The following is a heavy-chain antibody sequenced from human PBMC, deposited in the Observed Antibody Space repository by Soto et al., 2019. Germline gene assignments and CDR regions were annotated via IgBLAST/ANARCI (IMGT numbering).Heavy chain of an antibody. Sequence: QEQLVQSGAEVKKSGSSVKVSCKASGGLLSTYAISWVRQAPGQGLEWMGGIIPVFATTYYAEKFEGRVTITADESTNTAYMELSSLRSEDTAMYYCARGDSGYVWFNEIWGQGTLVTVSS. CDR3: ARGDSGYVWFNEI. J-gene: IGHJ4*02. D-gene: IGHD3-16*01. V-gene: IGHV1-69*01. CDR2: IIPVFATT. CDR1: GGLLSTYA.